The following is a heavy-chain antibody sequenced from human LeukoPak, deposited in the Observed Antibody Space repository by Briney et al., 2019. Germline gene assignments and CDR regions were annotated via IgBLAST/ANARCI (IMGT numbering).Heavy chain of an antibody. V-gene: IGHV3-9*01. CDR3: SRGQGCAY. CDR1: GFTFDDYA. D-gene: IGHD2-8*01. CDR2: ISWNSGNI. Sequence: GGSLRISCAASGFTFDDYAMHWVRQAPGKGLEWVSGISWNSGNIGYAGSVKGRFTISRDNGKKSLYLQMNSLRAEDTAVYYCSRGQGCAYWGQGTLVTVSS. J-gene: IGHJ4*02.